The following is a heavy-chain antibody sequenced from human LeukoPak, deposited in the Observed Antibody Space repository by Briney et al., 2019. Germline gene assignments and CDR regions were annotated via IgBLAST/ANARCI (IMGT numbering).Heavy chain of an antibody. CDR1: GFTFSSYA. D-gene: IGHD3-3*01. V-gene: IGHV3-30-3*01. J-gene: IGHJ3*02. Sequence: GRPLRLSCAASGFTFSSYAMHWVRQAPGKGLEWVAVISYGGSNKYYADSVKGRFTISRDNSKNTLYLQMNSLRAEDTAVYYCARGGSITIFGVVTVDAFDIWGQGTMVTVSS. CDR3: ARGGSITIFGVVTVDAFDI. CDR2: ISYGGSNK.